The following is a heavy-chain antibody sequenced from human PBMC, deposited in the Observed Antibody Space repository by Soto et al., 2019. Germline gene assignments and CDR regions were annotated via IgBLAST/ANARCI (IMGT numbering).Heavy chain of an antibody. CDR1: GFTLQNYA. CDR3: AKGKSTGDIDWFDP. V-gene: IGHV3-23*01. J-gene: IGHJ5*02. CDR2: LIGGHYGT. Sequence: GASVKVSCTASGFTLQNYAMAWVGQAPGKGLEWVSTLIGGHYGTAYSYSVKGRFTVSRDNSKNCLYLQMNSLGVEDTAMYFCAKGKSTGDIDWFDPWGQGSLVTVSS. D-gene: IGHD3-10*01.